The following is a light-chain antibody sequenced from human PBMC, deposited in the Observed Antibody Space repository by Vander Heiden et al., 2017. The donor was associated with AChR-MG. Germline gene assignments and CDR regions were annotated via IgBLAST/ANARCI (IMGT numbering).Light chain of an antibody. J-gene: IGLJ1*01. V-gene: IGLV1-44*01. Sequence: QSVLTQPPSASGTPGQRVTIPCSGSSSNIGSNTVTWYQQLPGTAPKLLIYGKNQRPSGVPDRFSGSKSGTSASLAISGLQSEDEADYYCAAWDDSLNGQVFGTGTKVTVL. CDR3: AAWDDSLNGQV. CDR1: SSNIGSNT. CDR2: GKN.